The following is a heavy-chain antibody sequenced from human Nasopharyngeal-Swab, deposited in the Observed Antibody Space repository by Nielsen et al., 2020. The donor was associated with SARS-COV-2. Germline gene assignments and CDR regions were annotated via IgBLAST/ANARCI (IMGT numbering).Heavy chain of an antibody. V-gene: IGHV3-30*03. CDR3: ARGSSDWRGIDY. D-gene: IGHD6-19*01. Sequence: GESLKISCAASGFTFSSFGMHWVRQAPGKGLEWVAFIAHDASNEYYGDSVKGRFSISRDNAKNTLYLQMNSLRAEDTAVYFCARGSSDWRGIDYWGQGTLVTVSS. CDR2: IAHDASNE. CDR1: GFTFSSFG. J-gene: IGHJ4*02.